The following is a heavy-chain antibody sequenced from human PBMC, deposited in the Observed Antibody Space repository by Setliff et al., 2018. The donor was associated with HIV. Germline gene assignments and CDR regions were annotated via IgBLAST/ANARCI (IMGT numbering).Heavy chain of an antibody. CDR1: GFTFSRYE. Sequence: QPGGSLRLSCAASGFTFSRYEMNWVRQAPGKGLEWIAAVSSSADSIVYADSVKGRFTISRDNAKNSMYLQMNSLRVEDTAVYYCARESSGSYFHFYYYMDVWGKGTTVTVSS. D-gene: IGHD3-10*01. CDR2: VSSSADSI. CDR3: ARESSGSYFHFYYYMDV. V-gene: IGHV3-48*03. J-gene: IGHJ6*03.